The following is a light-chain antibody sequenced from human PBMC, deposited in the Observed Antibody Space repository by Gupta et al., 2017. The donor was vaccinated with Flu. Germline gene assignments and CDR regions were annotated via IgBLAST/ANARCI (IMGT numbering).Light chain of an antibody. Sequence: QSVLTQPPSVSGTPGQRVTISCSGRSSNIENSYGSWYQHLPGAAPKLLIYWNNQRPSGVSDRFSGSKSGTSASLAISGLRSGDEADYYCASWDASLTGLWVFGGGTKLTVL. V-gene: IGLV1-47*01. J-gene: IGLJ3*02. CDR2: WNN. CDR1: SSNIENSY. CDR3: ASWDASLTGLWV.